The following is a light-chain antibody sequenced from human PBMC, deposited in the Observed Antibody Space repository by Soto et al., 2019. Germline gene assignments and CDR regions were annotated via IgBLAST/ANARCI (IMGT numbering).Light chain of an antibody. V-gene: IGKV3-11*01. CDR1: QSVSSY. CDR2: DAS. CDR3: QQRSNRPPGT. Sequence: EIVLTQSPATLSLSPGERATLSCRASQSVSSYLAWYQQKPGQAPRLLIFDASNRATGIPARFSGSGSAADVSIPIISLEPDDFAVDYCQQRSNRPPGTFGGGTKVEIK. J-gene: IGKJ4*01.